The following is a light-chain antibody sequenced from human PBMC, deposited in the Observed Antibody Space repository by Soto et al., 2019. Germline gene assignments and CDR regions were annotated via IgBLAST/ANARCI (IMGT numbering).Light chain of an antibody. Sequence: QSALTQPASVSGSPGQSITISCTGTSSDVGGYNHVSWYQHHPGKAPKLMIYEVSNRPSGVSNRFSGSKSGYTASLTISGLQAEDEADYYCNSHTSSGFRVFGTGTKFTVL. V-gene: IGLV2-14*01. CDR2: EVS. J-gene: IGLJ1*01. CDR3: NSHTSSGFRV. CDR1: SSDVGGYNH.